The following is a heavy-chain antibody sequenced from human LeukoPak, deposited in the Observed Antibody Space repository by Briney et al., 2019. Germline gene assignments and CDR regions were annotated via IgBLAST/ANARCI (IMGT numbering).Heavy chain of an antibody. Sequence: ASVKVSCKASGYTFTSYAMHWVRQAPGQRLEWMGWINAGNGNTKYSQKFQGRVTITRDTSASTAYMELSSLRSEDTAVYYCARNAGEYCSSTSCYVNWFDPWGQGTLVTVSS. CDR3: ARNAGEYCSSTSCYVNWFDP. J-gene: IGHJ5*02. V-gene: IGHV1-3*01. CDR1: GYTFTSYA. CDR2: INAGNGNT. D-gene: IGHD2-2*01.